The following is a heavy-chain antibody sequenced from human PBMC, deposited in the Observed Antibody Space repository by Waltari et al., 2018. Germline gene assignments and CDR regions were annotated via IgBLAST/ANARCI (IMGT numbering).Heavy chain of an antibody. J-gene: IGHJ4*02. CDR1: GFPFRRYA. CDR3: AKVLGGYSYPGY. CDR2: ISGSGGST. Sequence: EVHLLESGGGLVQPGGSLRLSCAASGFPFRRYAMHWVRQAPGKVLEWVAAISGSGGSTYYADSVKGRFTISRDNSKNTLYLQMNSLRAEDTAVYYCAKVLGGYSYPGYWGQGTLVTVSS. D-gene: IGHD5-18*01. V-gene: IGHV3-23*01.